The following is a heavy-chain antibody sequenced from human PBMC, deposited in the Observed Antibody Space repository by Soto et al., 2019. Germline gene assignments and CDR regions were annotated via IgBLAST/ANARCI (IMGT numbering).Heavy chain of an antibody. V-gene: IGHV3-30*18. D-gene: IGHD6-19*01. J-gene: IGHJ4*02. CDR1: GFTFSSYG. CDR2: ISYDGSNK. Sequence: QVQLVESGGGVVQPGRSLRLSCAASGFTFSSYGMHWVRQAPGKGLEWVAVISYDGSNKYYADSVKGRFTISRDNSKNTLYLQMNSLRAEDTAVYYCAKEAAVSSGWARDKYYFDYWGQGTLVTVSS. CDR3: AKEAAVSSGWARDKYYFDY.